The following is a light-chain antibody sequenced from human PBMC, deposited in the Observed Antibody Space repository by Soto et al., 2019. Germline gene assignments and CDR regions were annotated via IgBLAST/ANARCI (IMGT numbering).Light chain of an antibody. CDR1: QSISSY. CDR3: QQSYSTLIT. CDR2: AAV. Sequence: IQMTQSPFSLSASVGDRVTITCRASQSISSYLNWYQQKPGKPPKLLIYAAVSLQSGIPSRFSAYGSGTDFTLTISSLQPEDFATYYCQQSYSTLITFGQGTRLEIK. V-gene: IGKV1-39*01. J-gene: IGKJ5*01.